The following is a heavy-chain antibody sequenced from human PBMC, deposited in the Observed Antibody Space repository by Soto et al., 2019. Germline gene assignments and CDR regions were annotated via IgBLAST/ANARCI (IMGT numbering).Heavy chain of an antibody. CDR1: GGSISSGGYS. CDR2: IYHSGST. CDR3: PRLNYDFWSGYNYGMDV. D-gene: IGHD3-3*01. Sequence: SETLSLTCAVSGGSISSGGYSWSWIRQPPGKGLEWIGYIYHSGSTYYNPSLKSRVTISVDRSKNQFSLKLSSVTAADTAVYYCPRLNYDFWSGYNYGMDVWGQGTTVTVSS. V-gene: IGHV4-30-2*01. J-gene: IGHJ6*02.